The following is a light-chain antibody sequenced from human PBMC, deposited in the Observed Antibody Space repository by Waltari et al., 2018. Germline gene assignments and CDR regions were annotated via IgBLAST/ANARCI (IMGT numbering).Light chain of an antibody. Sequence: DIQMTQSPSTLSASVGDRDTIACRASQSISSWLAWYQQKPGKAPKLLIYKASTLESGVPSRFSGSGSGTEFTLTISCLQPDDFATYYCQHYNTYSRSITFGQGTRLEIQ. CDR2: KAS. V-gene: IGKV1-5*03. CDR3: QHYNTYSRSIT. J-gene: IGKJ5*01. CDR1: QSISSW.